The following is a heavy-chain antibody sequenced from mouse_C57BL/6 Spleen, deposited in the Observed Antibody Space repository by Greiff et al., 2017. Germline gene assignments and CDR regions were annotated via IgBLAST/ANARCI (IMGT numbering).Heavy chain of an antibody. Sequence: EVHLVESGPELVKPGASVKISCKASGYSFTDYNMNWVKQSNGKSLEWIGVINPNYGTTSYNQKFKGKATLTVDQSSSTAYMQLNSLTSEDSAVYYCARNRDGYYDYYAMDYWGQGTSVTVSS. CDR1: GYSFTDYN. J-gene: IGHJ4*01. V-gene: IGHV1-39*01. CDR3: ARNRDGYYDYYAMDY. CDR2: INPNYGTT. D-gene: IGHD2-3*01.